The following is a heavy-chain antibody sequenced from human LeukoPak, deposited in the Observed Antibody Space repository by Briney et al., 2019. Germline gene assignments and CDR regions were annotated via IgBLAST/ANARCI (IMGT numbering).Heavy chain of an antibody. CDR2: INPSGGST. Sequence: ASVKVSCKASGYTFTSYYMHWVRQAPGQGLEWVGIINPSGGSTSYAQKFQGRVTMTRDMSTSTVYMELSSLRSEDTAVYYCAREEMATIIDYWGQGTLVTVSS. CDR3: AREEMATIIDY. CDR1: GYTFTSYY. D-gene: IGHD5-24*01. J-gene: IGHJ4*02. V-gene: IGHV1-46*01.